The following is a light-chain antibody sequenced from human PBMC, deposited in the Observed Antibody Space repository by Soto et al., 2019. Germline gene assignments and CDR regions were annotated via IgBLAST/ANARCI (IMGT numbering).Light chain of an antibody. Sequence: QSALTQPPSASGSPGQSVTISCTGNSSDVGGYNYVSWYQQHPGKAPKLMISEVSKRPSGVPDRFSGSKSGNTASLTVSGLQAEEEADYYCSSFAGNNNVVFGGGTKLTVL. CDR2: EVS. V-gene: IGLV2-8*01. CDR3: SSFAGNNNVV. CDR1: SSDVGGYNY. J-gene: IGLJ2*01.